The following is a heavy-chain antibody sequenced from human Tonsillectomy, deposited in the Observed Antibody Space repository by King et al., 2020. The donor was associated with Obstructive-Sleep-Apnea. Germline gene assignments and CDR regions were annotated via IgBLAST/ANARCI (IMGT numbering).Heavy chain of an antibody. V-gene: IGHV3-30*02. D-gene: IGHD6-13*01. J-gene: IGHJ6*02. CDR3: AQDRPYLGRQQLGPYGGYYYYGMDV. CDR1: GFTFSSYG. CDR2: IRYDGSNK. Sequence: VQLVESGGGVVQPGGSLRLSCAASGFTFSSYGMHWVRQAPGKGLEWVAFIRYDGSNKYYADSVKGRFTISRDNSKNTRYLQMNILRAEDTAVYYCAQDRPYLGRQQLGPYGGYYYYGMDVWGQGTTVTVSS.